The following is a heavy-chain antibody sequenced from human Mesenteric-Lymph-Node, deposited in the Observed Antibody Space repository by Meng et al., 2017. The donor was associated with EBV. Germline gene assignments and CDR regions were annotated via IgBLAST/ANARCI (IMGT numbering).Heavy chain of an antibody. CDR1: GGSFSGYY. D-gene: IGHD2-2*01. Sequence: QVQLQQWGAGWLKPSEALSLTGAVYGGSFSGYYWSWIRQPPEKGLEWIGEIDDSGSTNYNPSLKSRVTILIDTSKNQFSLKLNAVTAADTALYYCARIGQSTSWRGLVVDYWGQGTLVTVSS. CDR3: ARIGQSTSWRGLVVDY. J-gene: IGHJ4*02. V-gene: IGHV4-34*01. CDR2: IDDSGST.